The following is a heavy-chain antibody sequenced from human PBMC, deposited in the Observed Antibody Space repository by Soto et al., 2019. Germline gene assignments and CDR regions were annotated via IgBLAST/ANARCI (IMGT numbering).Heavy chain of an antibody. CDR2: IIPILGIA. Sequence: QVQLVQSGAEVKKPGSSVKVSCKASGGTFSSYTISWVRQAPGQGLEWMGRIIPILGIANYAQKFQGRVTITADKSTSTAYMELSSLRSEDTAVYYCARAYGSGSYHFDYWGQGTPVTVSS. V-gene: IGHV1-69*02. J-gene: IGHJ4*02. D-gene: IGHD3-10*01. CDR1: GGTFSSYT. CDR3: ARAYGSGSYHFDY.